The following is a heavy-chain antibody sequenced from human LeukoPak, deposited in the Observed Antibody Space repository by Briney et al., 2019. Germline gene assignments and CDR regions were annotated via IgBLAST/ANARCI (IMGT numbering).Heavy chain of an antibody. CDR1: RFTFSNYW. CDR3: AKWGPHCVGDYCPALDS. Sequence: GGSLRLSCVASRFTFSNYWMSWVRQAPGKGLEWVANINQDGSKKVYADSMKGRFTISRDNAKESLYLQLNSLRADDTAVYYCAKWGPHCVGDYCPALDSWGQGTLVTVSS. J-gene: IGHJ4*02. CDR2: INQDGSKK. D-gene: IGHD2-21*02. V-gene: IGHV3-7*01.